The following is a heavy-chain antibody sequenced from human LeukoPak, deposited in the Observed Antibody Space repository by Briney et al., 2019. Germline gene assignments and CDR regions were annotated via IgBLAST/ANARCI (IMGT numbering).Heavy chain of an antibody. CDR3: ARGGDGYKFDF. CDR2: IIPIFGIA. J-gene: IGHJ4*02. D-gene: IGHD5-24*01. CDR1: GGTFSSYA. V-gene: IGHV1-69*04. Sequence: SVKVSCKASGGTFSSYAISWVRQAPGQGLEWMGRIIPIFGIANYAQKFQGRVTITADKSTGTAYMELSSLRSEDTAVYYCARGGDGYKFDFWGQGTLVTVSS.